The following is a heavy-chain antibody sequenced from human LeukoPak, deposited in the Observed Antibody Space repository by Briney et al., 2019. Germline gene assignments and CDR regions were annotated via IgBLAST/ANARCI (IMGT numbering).Heavy chain of an antibody. V-gene: IGHV4-34*01. Sequence: SETLSLTCAVYGGSFSGYYWSWIRQPPGKGLEWIGEINHRGSTNYNPSLKSRVTISVDTSKNQFSLKLSSVTAADTAVYYCARGLGGYPRLGYWGQGTLVTVSS. CDR2: INHRGST. J-gene: IGHJ4*02. D-gene: IGHD5-12*01. CDR1: GGSFSGYY. CDR3: ARGLGGYPRLGY.